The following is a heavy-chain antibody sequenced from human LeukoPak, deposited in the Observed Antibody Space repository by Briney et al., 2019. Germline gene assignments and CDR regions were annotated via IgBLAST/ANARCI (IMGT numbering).Heavy chain of an antibody. CDR1: GGSISSSSYY. D-gene: IGHD3-16*02. J-gene: IGHJ4*02. CDR2: INYSGST. V-gene: IGHV4-39*07. CDR3: ARIVQGGYPDY. Sequence: PSETLSLTCTVSGGSISSSSYYWGWIRQPPGKGLEWIGSINYSGSTYYNPSLKSRVTISVDKSKNQFSLKLSSVTAADTAVYYCARIVQGGYPDYWGQGTLVTVSS.